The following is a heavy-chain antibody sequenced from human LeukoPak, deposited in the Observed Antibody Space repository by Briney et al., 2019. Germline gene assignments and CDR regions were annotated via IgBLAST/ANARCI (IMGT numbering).Heavy chain of an antibody. CDR3: ARDSWDSSGYFDL. J-gene: IGHJ2*01. D-gene: IGHD6-19*01. Sequence: SETLSLTCTVSGGSISSYYWSWIRQPPGKGLEWIGCIYYSGSTNYNPSLKSRVTISVDTSKNQFSLKLSSVTAADTAVYYCARDSWDSSGYFDLWGRGTLVTVSS. CDR2: IYYSGST. V-gene: IGHV4-59*12. CDR1: GGSISSYY.